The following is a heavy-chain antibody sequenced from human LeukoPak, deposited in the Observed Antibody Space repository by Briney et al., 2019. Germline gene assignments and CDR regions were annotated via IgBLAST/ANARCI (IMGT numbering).Heavy chain of an antibody. D-gene: IGHD3-10*01. CDR1: GFTFNDYA. CDR2: ISSSGSTI. CDR3: ARGGVLLWFGELSHFDY. J-gene: IGHJ4*02. Sequence: PGRSLRLSCAASGFTFNDYAMHWVRQAPGKGLEWVSYISSSGSTIYYADSVKGRFTISRDNAKNSLYLQMNSLRAEDTAVYYCARGGVLLWFGELSHFDYWGQGTLVTVSS. V-gene: IGHV3-48*03.